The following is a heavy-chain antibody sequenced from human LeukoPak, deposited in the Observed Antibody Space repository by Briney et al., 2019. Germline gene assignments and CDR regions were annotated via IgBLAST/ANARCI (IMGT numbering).Heavy chain of an antibody. V-gene: IGHV3-7*01. CDR1: GFNFSTYW. CDR3: VTDQTGRHPYFFDY. CDR2: IKEDGSEI. J-gene: IGHJ4*02. D-gene: IGHD3-10*01. Sequence: GGSLRLSCAASGFNFSTYWMTWVRQVLGKGLEWVANIKEDGSEIYYVDAVKGRFSISRDNAKTSLYLQMNNLSVANTAVYYCVTDQTGRHPYFFDYWGQGTLVTVSS.